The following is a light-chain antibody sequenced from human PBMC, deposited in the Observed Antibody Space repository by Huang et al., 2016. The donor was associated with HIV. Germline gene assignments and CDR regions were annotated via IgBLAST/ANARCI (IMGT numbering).Light chain of an antibody. CDR3: QQYDDWPLT. J-gene: IGKJ4*01. V-gene: IGKV3-15*01. Sequence: EIVMTQSPASLSVSPGETATLSCRASQSVRSILAWYQQKPGQAPRLLIYGASTRATGIPARFSGSGSGTEFTLTINSLKSEDFAVYYCQQYDDWPLTFGGGTKVEIK. CDR1: QSVRSI. CDR2: GAS.